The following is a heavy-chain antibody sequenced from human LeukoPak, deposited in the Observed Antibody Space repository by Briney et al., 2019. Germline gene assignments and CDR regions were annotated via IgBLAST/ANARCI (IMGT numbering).Heavy chain of an antibody. D-gene: IGHD6-19*01. CDR3: TRDSSRGWFSVDH. Sequence: ASVKVSCKTSAYPFTTDYMHWVRQAPGQGLEWMGVINPSDGSTSYAQKFRGRLTMTRDTSTSTLYMDLSSLIFEDTAVYFCTRDSSRGWFSVDHWGQGTLVTVSS. V-gene: IGHV1-46*01. CDR1: AYPFTTDY. J-gene: IGHJ4*02. CDR2: INPSDGST.